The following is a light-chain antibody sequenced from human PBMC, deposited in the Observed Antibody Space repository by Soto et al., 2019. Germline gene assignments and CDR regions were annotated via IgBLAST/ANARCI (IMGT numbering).Light chain of an antibody. V-gene: IGLV2-14*01. J-gene: IGLJ3*02. Sequence: QSALTQPASVSGSPGQSITISCTGTSSDVGGYNYVSWYQQHPDKAPKLMIYEVSTRPSGVSNRFSGSKSGHTASLTISGLQAEDEADYYCTSYTTSSTHWVFGGGTKLTVL. CDR1: SSDVGGYNY. CDR2: EVS. CDR3: TSYTTSSTHWV.